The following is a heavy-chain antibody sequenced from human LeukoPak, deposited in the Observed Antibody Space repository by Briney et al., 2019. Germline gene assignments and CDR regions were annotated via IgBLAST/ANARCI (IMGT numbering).Heavy chain of an antibody. CDR1: GFALSSHW. V-gene: IGHV3-7*03. CDR3: ARNNGMDV. Sequence: GGSLRLSCAASGFALSSHWMTWVRQVPGRGPEWVANVNRDGSEIYYLDSVKGRFTISKDNAKNSLYLQMDSLRAEDTALYHCARNNGMDVWGQGTTVIVSS. CDR2: VNRDGSEI. J-gene: IGHJ6*02.